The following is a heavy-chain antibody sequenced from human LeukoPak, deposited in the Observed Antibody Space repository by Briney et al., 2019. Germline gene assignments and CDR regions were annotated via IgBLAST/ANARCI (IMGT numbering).Heavy chain of an antibody. CDR3: AKALQLWFSWFDP. J-gene: IGHJ5*02. CDR2: ISGSGDST. Sequence: GGSLRLSCAASGFTFSSYAMSWVRQAPGKGLEWVSAISGSGDSTYYADSVKGRFTISRDNSKNTLYLQMNSLRPEDTAVYYCAKALQLWFSWFDPWGQGTLVTVSS. V-gene: IGHV3-23*01. CDR1: GFTFSSYA. D-gene: IGHD5-18*01.